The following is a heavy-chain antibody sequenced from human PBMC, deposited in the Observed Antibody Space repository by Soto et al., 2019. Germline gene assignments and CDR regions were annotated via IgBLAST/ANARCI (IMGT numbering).Heavy chain of an antibody. CDR2: MNPNSGNT. D-gene: IGHD3-3*01. V-gene: IGHV1-8*01. Sequence: ASVKVACKASGYTFTGYDINWVRQATGQGSEWMGWMNPNSGNTGYAQKFQGRVTMTRNTSISTAYMELSSLRSEDTAVYYCARGSTVLRFLEWLSPANYYYYGMDVWGQGTTVTVSS. CDR3: ARGSTVLRFLEWLSPANYYYYGMDV. J-gene: IGHJ6*02. CDR1: GYTFTGYD.